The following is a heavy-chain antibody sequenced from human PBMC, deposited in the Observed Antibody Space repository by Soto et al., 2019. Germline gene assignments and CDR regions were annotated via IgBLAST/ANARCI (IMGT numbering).Heavy chain of an antibody. CDR1: GLTFSSHA. J-gene: IGHJ5*01. D-gene: IGHD2-15*01. Sequence: EVQLLESGGGMVQPGGSLRLSCAASGLTFSSHAMSWVRQAPGKGLEWVSTISDSGGSTYYADSVKGRFTISRDNSKNTLYLQMNSLRAEDTAVYYCAKDESRVVVPDNWFDSWGQGTLVTVSS. CDR3: AKDESRVVVPDNWFDS. V-gene: IGHV3-23*01. CDR2: ISDSGGST.